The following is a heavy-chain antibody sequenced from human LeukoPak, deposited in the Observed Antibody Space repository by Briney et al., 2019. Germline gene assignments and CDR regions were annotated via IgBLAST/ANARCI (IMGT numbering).Heavy chain of an antibody. Sequence: GSLRLSCAASGFTFTNNLMSWVRQPPGMGLEWIGEINHSGSTNYNPSLKNRVTISVDTSKNQFSLQLNSVTPEDTAVYYCARGSSWPLIDWGQGTLVTVSS. CDR1: GFTFTNNL. V-gene: IGHV4-34*01. J-gene: IGHJ4*02. CDR3: ARGSSWPLID. D-gene: IGHD6-13*01. CDR2: INHSGST.